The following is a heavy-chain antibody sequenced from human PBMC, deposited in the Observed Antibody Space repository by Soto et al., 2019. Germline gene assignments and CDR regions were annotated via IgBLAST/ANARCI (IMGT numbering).Heavy chain of an antibody. J-gene: IGHJ5*02. CDR1: GFTFSSYA. D-gene: IGHD5-12*01. CDR2: ISYDGSNK. V-gene: IGHV3-30-3*01. Sequence: GGSLRLSCAASGFTFSSYAMHWVRQAPGKGLEWVAVISYDGSNKYYADSVKGRFTISRDNSKNTLYLQMNSLRAEDTAVYYSLATITSGNRFDPWGQGSLVTVSS. CDR3: LATITSGNRFDP.